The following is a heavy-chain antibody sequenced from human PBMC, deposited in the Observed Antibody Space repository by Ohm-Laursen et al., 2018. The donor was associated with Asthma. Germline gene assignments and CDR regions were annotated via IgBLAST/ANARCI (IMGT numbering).Heavy chain of an antibody. CDR1: GFTFRTYA. J-gene: IGHJ4*02. CDR2: IWYDGSNK. V-gene: IGHV3-33*08. Sequence: SLRLSCAASGFTFRTYAIHWVRQAPGKGLEWVAAIWYDGSNKYYADSVKGRFAISRDNAKNTLYLQMNSLRAGDTAVYYCARARSGSSYDYWGQGTLVTVSS. D-gene: IGHD1-26*01. CDR3: ARARSGSSYDY.